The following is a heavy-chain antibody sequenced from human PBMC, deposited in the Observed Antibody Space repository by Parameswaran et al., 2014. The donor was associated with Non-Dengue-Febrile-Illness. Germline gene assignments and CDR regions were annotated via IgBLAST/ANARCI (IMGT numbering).Heavy chain of an antibody. CDR3: AKDQYYFDY. CDR2: ISGSGGST. Sequence: VRQAPGKGLEWVSAISGSGGSTYYADSVKGRFTISRDNSKNTLYLQMNSLRAEDTAVYYCAKDQYYFDYWGQGTLVTVSS. V-gene: IGHV3-23*01. J-gene: IGHJ4*02.